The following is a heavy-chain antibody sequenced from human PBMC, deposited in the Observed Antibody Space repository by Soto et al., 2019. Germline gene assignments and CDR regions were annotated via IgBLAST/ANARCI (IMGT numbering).Heavy chain of an antibody. J-gene: IGHJ5*02. CDR1: GGSISSGGYY. CDR3: ARSMIGYCSGGSCYWFDX. Sequence: SETLALTCTVSGGSISSGGYYWSWIRQHPGKGLEWIGYIYYSGSTYYNPSLKSRVTISVDTSKNQFSLKLSSVTAADTAVYYCARSMIGYCSGGSCYWFDXWGQGTLVTVSS. D-gene: IGHD2-15*01. V-gene: IGHV4-31*03. CDR2: IYYSGST.